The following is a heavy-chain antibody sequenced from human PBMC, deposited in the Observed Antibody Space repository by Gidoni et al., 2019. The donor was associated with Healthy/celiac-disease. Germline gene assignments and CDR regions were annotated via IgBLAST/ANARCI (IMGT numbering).Heavy chain of an antibody. CDR2: IYPGDSDT. V-gene: IGHV5-51*01. CDR3: ARHIAAAGCDY. J-gene: IGHJ4*02. CDR1: GYSFTSYW. D-gene: IGHD6-13*01. Sequence: EVQLVPSGAEVIKPGQSLKISCKCSGYSFTSYWIGWVRQMPGKGLEWMRIIYPGDSDTRYSPSFQGQVTISADKSISTAYLQWSSLKDSDTAMYYCARHIAAAGCDYWGQGTLVTVSS.